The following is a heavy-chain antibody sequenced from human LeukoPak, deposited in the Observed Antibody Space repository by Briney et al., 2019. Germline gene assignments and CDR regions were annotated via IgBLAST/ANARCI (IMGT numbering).Heavy chain of an antibody. V-gene: IGHV3-48*04. Sequence: GGSLRLSCAASGFTFSSYWMHWVRQAPGKGLEWVSYISSSGSTIYYADSVKGRFTISRDNAKNSLYLQMNSLRAEDTAVYYCAELGITMIGGVWGKGTTVTISS. CDR2: ISSSGSTI. J-gene: IGHJ6*04. CDR1: GFTFSSYW. D-gene: IGHD3-10*02. CDR3: AELGITMIGGV.